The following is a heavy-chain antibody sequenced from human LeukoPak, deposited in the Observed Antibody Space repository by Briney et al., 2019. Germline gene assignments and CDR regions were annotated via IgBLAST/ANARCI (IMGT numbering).Heavy chain of an antibody. CDR2: INPSGGST. V-gene: IGHV1-46*03. Sequence: ASVKVSCKASGYTFTSYYMHWVRQARGQGLEWMGIINPSGGSTSYAQKFQGRVTMPRDTSTSTVYMELSSLRSEDTAVYSCASLVYSSSSGFDYWGQGTLVTVSS. J-gene: IGHJ4*02. CDR3: ASLVYSSSSGFDY. CDR1: GYTFTSYY. D-gene: IGHD6-6*01.